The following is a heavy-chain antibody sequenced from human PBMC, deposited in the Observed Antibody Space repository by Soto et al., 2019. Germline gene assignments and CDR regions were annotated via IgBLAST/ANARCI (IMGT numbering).Heavy chain of an antibody. D-gene: IGHD3-22*01. J-gene: IGHJ3*02. V-gene: IGHV1-69*01. Sequence: QVQLVQSGAEVKKPGSSVKVSCKASGCTFSSYSISWVRQAPGQGLEWMGGIIPIFGTANYAQKFQGRVTITADESTSKAYMELSSLRSEVTAVYYCAREIVTHPAAFEIWGQGTMVTVSS. CDR3: AREIVTHPAAFEI. CDR1: GCTFSSYS. CDR2: IIPIFGTA.